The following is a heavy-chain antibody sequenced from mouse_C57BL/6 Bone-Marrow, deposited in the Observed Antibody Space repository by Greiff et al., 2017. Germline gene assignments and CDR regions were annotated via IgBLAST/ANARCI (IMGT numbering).Heavy chain of an antibody. V-gene: IGHV1-80*01. CDR1: GYAFSSYW. CDR2: IYPGDGDT. CDR3: ARSRRDFYAMDY. D-gene: IGHD3-3*01. Sequence: VQLQESGAELVKPGASVKISCKASGYAFSSYWMNWVKQRPGKGLEWIGQIYPGDGDTNYNGKFKGKATLTADKSSSTAYMQLSSLTSEDSAVYVCARSRRDFYAMDYWGQGTSVTVSS. J-gene: IGHJ4*01.